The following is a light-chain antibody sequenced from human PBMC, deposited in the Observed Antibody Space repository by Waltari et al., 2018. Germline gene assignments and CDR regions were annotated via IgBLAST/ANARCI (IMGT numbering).Light chain of an antibody. CDR2: EVT. V-gene: IGLV2-8*01. CDR3: SSYAGNSNFV. Sequence: QSALTQPPSASGSPGQSVTISCTGTSSDIGGAYNYVSWYQQHPGKVPKLMIYEVTKRPSGVPDRFSGSKSGNTASLTVSGLQAEDEADYYCSSYAGNSNFVFGTGTKVTVL. J-gene: IGLJ1*01. CDR1: SSDIGGAYNY.